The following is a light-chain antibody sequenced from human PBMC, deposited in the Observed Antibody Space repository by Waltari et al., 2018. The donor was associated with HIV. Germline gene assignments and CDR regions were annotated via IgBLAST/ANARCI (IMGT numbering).Light chain of an antibody. V-gene: IGKV3-11*01. CDR1: QSVSSY. CDR3: QQANNFPFT. J-gene: IGKJ3*01. Sequence: EIVLTQSPATLSLSPGERATLSCRASQSVSSYLAWYQQKPGQAPRLLIYDASNRATGIPARFSGSGSGTDFTLTISSLEPEDFATYYCQQANNFPFTFGPGTKVDIK. CDR2: DAS.